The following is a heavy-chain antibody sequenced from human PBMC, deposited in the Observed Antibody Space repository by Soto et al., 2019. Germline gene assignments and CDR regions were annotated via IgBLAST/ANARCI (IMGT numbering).Heavy chain of an antibody. Sequence: QITLKESGPTLVSPTQTLTLTCTFSGFSLSTNGVGVGWIRQPPGKALEWLALIYWDDDHRYSPSLKTRLTIXKXRSKNQVVLTMTKLDPADTATYYCAREMYYSTYFDSWGHGTLVTVSS. CDR2: IYWDDDH. D-gene: IGHD3-10*01. J-gene: IGHJ4*01. V-gene: IGHV2-5*02. CDR3: AREMYYSTYFDS. CDR1: GFSLSTNGVG.